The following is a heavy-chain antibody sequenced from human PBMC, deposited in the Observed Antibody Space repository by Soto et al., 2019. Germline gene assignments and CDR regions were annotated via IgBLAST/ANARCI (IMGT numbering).Heavy chain of an antibody. D-gene: IGHD6-19*01. Sequence: GGSLRLSCAASGFTFSTDSMNWVRQAPGKGLEWVAHISTSGATRYYADSVKGRFTISRDNAKTSLYLQMDSLRNEDTAVYYSARFFVSGFDYWGQGTLVTVSS. CDR1: GFTFSTDS. J-gene: IGHJ4*02. CDR3: ARFFVSGFDY. V-gene: IGHV3-48*02. CDR2: ISTSGATR.